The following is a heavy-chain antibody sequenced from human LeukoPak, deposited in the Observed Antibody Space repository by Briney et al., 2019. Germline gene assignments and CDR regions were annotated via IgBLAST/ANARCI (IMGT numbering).Heavy chain of an antibody. Sequence: ASVKVSCKASGYTFTCYYIHWVRQAPGQGLEWMGWINPNSGGTNYAQKFQGRGTMTRDTSISTAYMELSRLRSDDTAVYYCARDDDCSSTSCLPTFDPWGQGTLVTVSS. CDR2: INPNSGGT. CDR1: GYTFTCYY. J-gene: IGHJ5*02. D-gene: IGHD2-2*01. V-gene: IGHV1-2*02. CDR3: ARDDDCSSTSCLPTFDP.